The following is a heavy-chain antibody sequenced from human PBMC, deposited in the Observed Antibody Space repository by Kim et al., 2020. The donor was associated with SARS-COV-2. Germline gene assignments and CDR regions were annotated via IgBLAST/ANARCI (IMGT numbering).Heavy chain of an antibody. V-gene: IGHV3-23*01. Sequence: GGSLRLSCAASGFTFSSYAMSWVRQAPGKGLEWVSAISGSGGSTYYADSVKGRFTISRDNSKNTLYLQMNSLRAEDTAVYYCAKDLSQAPYYDFWSGYGGDAFDIWGQGTMVTVSS. CDR1: GFTFSSYA. J-gene: IGHJ3*02. D-gene: IGHD3-3*01. CDR3: AKDLSQAPYYDFWSGYGGDAFDI. CDR2: ISGSGGST.